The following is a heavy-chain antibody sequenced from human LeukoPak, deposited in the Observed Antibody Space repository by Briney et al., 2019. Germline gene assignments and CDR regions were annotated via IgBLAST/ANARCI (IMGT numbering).Heavy chain of an antibody. J-gene: IGHJ4*02. D-gene: IGHD1-26*01. Sequence: GGSLRLSCAASGFTFTNHAMHWVRQGTGKGLEWVSAIGTAGDTFYPGSVEGRFTISRENAKKSLYLQMNSLRAEDTAVYYCVRQKESHGNFDYWGQGTLVTVSS. V-gene: IGHV3-13*01. CDR3: VRQKESHGNFDY. CDR2: IGTAGDT. CDR1: GFTFTNHA.